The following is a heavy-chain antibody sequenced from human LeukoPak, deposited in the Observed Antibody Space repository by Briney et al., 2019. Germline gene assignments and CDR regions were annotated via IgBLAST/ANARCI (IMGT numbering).Heavy chain of an antibody. CDR1: GYSIRSGYY. CDR3: ARAGDILTGP. D-gene: IGHD3-9*01. J-gene: IGHJ5*02. Sequence: SETLSLTCGLSGYSIRSGYYWGWIRQSPGKGLEWIGSISNTGTTYYKPSLKSRVTISVDTSKNQFSLNLSFVTASDTAVYYCARAGDILTGPWGQGTLVTVSS. V-gene: IGHV4-38-2*01. CDR2: ISNTGTT.